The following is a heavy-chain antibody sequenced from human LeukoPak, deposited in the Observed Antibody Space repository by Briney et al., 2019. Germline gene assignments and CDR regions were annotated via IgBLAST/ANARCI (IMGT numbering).Heavy chain of an antibody. V-gene: IGHV3-48*03. CDR1: GFTFNNYE. CDR2: ISSSGSNI. D-gene: IGHD3-22*01. CDR3: ARETYSYDSSGNSPLDY. J-gene: IGHJ4*02. Sequence: GGSLRLSCAASGFTFNNYELNWVRQAPGKGLEWVSNISSSGSNIYYADSVKGRFIISRDNAKNSLYLQMNSLRAEDTAVYYCARETYSYDSSGNSPLDYWGQGTLVTVSS.